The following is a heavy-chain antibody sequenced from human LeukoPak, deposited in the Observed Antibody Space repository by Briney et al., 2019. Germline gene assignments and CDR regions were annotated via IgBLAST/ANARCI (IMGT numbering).Heavy chain of an antibody. CDR3: AKDGNYYDSSGYGDY. V-gene: IGHV3-30*02. D-gene: IGHD3-22*01. J-gene: IGHJ4*02. CDR1: GFTFSSYG. Sequence: GGPLRLSCAASGFTFSSYGMHWVRQAPGKGLEWVAFIRYDGSNKYYADSVKGRFTISRDNSKNTLYLQMNSLRAEDTAVYYCAKDGNYYDSSGYGDYWGQGTLVTVSS. CDR2: IRYDGSNK.